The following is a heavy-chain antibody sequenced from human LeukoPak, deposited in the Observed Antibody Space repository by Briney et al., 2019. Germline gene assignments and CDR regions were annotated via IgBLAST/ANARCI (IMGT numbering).Heavy chain of an antibody. CDR2: ISGNSNHI. V-gene: IGHV3-11*05. Sequence: GGSLRLSCAASGXTFSDYFMSWIRQAPGKGLEWVSYISGNSNHISYADSVKGRFTISRDNAKNSLYLQMNSLRPEDTAVYYCARERWENPTYWGQGTLVSVSS. J-gene: IGHJ4*02. D-gene: IGHD1-26*01. CDR3: ARERWENPTY. CDR1: GXTFSDYF.